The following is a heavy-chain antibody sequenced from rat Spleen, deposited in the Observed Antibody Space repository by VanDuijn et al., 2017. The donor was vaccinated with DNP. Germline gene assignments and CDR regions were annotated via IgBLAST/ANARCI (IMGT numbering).Heavy chain of an antibody. J-gene: IGHJ1*01. CDR1: GYSITNNY. CDR3: ARGISSYYGYNSYWYFDF. V-gene: IGHV3-1*01. Sequence: EVQLQESGPGLVKPSQSLSLTCSVTGYSITNNYWAWIRMFPGNKMEWIGYINYSGNTGYNPSLKSRISITRDTSKNQFFLQLNSLTAEDTATYYCARGISSYYGYNSYWYFDFWGPGTMVTVSS. D-gene: IGHD1-9*01. CDR2: INYSGNT.